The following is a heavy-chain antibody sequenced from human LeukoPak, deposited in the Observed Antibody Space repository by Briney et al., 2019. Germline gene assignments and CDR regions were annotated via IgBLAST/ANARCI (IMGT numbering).Heavy chain of an antibody. V-gene: IGHV1-18*01. Sequence: GASVKVSCKASGYAFSNYGISWVRQAPGQGLEWMGWTSAFNGNTNFAEKLQDRVTMTTDTSTSTAYMELRSLRSDDTAVYYCARSSPLHYDSSGPRFDYWGQGTLVTVSS. CDR2: TSAFNGNT. J-gene: IGHJ4*02. CDR1: GYAFSNYG. D-gene: IGHD3-22*01. CDR3: ARSSPLHYDSSGPRFDY.